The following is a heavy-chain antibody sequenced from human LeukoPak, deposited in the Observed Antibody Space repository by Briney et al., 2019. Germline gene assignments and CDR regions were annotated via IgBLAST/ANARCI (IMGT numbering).Heavy chain of an antibody. CDR3: ASGSGSYRTPYYYLDV. D-gene: IGHD3-10*01. V-gene: IGHV3-53*01. Sequence: GGSLRLSCVASGFTVSSNYMSWVRQAPGKGLEWVSVIYSGGSTYYADSVKGRFTISRDNSKNTLYPQMNSLRAEDTAVYYCASGSGSYRTPYYYLDVWGTGTTVTVPS. CDR2: IYSGGST. J-gene: IGHJ6*03. CDR1: GFTVSSNY.